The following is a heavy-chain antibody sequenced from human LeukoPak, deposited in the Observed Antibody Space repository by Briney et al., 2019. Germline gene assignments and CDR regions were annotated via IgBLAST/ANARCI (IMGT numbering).Heavy chain of an antibody. D-gene: IGHD4-11*01. CDR1: GFTFSNYG. CDR2: ISSSTTTI. J-gene: IGHJ4*02. CDR3: ARDQWDYDYRKYFFDY. Sequence: GGSLRLSCAASGFTFSNYGMNWVRQAPGKGLEWVSYISSSTTTIYYADSVKGRFTMSRDNAKNSLYLQMNSLRAEDTAVYYCARDQWDYDYRKYFFDYWGRGTLVTVSS. V-gene: IGHV3-48*01.